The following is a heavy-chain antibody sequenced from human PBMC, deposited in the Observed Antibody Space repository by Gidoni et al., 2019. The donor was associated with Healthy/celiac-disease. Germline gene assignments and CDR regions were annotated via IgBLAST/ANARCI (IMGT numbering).Heavy chain of an antibody. V-gene: IGHV3-49*04. J-gene: IGHJ6*02. D-gene: IGHD2-2*01. CDR1: GFTFGDYA. CDR3: TRESVVPAAMGDGMDV. Sequence: EVQLVESGGGLVQRGRSLRLYCTASGFTFGDYAMSWVRQAPGKGLECVGFIRRKAYGWTTYYAASVKGRFTISRDYSKSIAYLQMNSLKTEDTAVYYCTRESVVPAAMGDGMDVWGQGTTVTVSS. CDR2: IRRKAYGWTT.